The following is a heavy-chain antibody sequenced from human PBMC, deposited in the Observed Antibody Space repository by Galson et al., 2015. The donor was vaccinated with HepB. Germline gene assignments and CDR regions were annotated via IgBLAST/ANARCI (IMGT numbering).Heavy chain of an antibody. Sequence: SVKVSCKASGHTFTSYYMHWVRQAPGQGPEWMGIINPSADSTSYAQKFQGRATMTRDTSTSTVYMELSSLRSEDTAVYYCTRGRLAYCGGDCYSFDYWGQGTLVTVSS. J-gene: IGHJ4*02. CDR3: TRGRLAYCGGDCYSFDY. CDR2: INPSADST. CDR1: GHTFTSYY. D-gene: IGHD2-21*02. V-gene: IGHV1-46*01.